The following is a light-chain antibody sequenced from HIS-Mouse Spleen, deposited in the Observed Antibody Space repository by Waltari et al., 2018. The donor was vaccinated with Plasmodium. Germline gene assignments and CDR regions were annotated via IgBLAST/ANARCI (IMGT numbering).Light chain of an antibody. V-gene: IGLV2-11*01. Sequence: QSALTQPRSVSGSPGQSVTISCTGTSSDVGGYTYVSWYQQHPGKAPKPMIYDVSKRPSGVPDGVSCTKSGNTASLTISGLQAEDEADYYCCSYAGSYTYVFGTGTKVTVL. CDR2: DVS. CDR1: SSDVGGYTY. J-gene: IGLJ1*01. CDR3: CSYAGSYTYV.